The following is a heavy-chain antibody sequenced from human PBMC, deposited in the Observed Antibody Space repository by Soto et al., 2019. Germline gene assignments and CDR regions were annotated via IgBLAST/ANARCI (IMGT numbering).Heavy chain of an antibody. Sequence: QVQLVESGGGVVQPGRSLRLSCAASGFTFSSSGMHWVRQAPGKGLEWVAVMSYDGSNKFYADSVKGRFTISRDNSKNPLYLQVNSLRAEETAVYYCAKDLSNGDNEGDDYYYGMDVWGQGTTVTVSS. CDR2: MSYDGSNK. D-gene: IGHD4-17*01. J-gene: IGHJ6*02. CDR3: AKDLSNGDNEGDDYYYGMDV. V-gene: IGHV3-30*18. CDR1: GFTFSSSG.